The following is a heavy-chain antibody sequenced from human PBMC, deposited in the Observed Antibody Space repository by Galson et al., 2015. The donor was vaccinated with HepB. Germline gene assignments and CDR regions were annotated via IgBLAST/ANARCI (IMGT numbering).Heavy chain of an antibody. V-gene: IGHV4-39*01. J-gene: IGHJ3*02. CDR1: GGSISSSSYY. D-gene: IGHD5-24*01. Sequence: SETLSLTCTVSGGSISSSSYYWGWIRQPPGKGLEWIGSIYYSGSTYYNPSLKSRVTISVDTSKNQFSLKLSSVTAADTAVYYCARHPPVDLASAFDIWGQGTMVTVSS. CDR3: ARHPPVDLASAFDI. CDR2: IYYSGST.